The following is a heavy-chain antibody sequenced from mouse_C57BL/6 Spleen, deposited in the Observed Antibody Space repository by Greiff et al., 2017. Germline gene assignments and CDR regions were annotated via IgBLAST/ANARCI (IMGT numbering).Heavy chain of an antibody. CDR3: TLTAQGFDY. J-gene: IGHJ2*01. V-gene: IGHV1-15*01. D-gene: IGHD3-2*02. Sequence: QVQLQQSGAELVRPGASVTLSCKASGYTFTDYEMHWVKQTPVHGLEWIGAIDPETGGTAYTQKFKGKAILTADKSSSTAYMELRSLTSEDSAVYYCTLTAQGFDYWGQGTTLTVAS. CDR2: IDPETGGT. CDR1: GYTFTDYE.